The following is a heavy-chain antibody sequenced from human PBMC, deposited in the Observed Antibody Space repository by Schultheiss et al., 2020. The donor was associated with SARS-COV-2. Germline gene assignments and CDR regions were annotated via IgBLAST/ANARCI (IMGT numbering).Heavy chain of an antibody. V-gene: IGHV1-69*13. CDR2: IIPIFGTA. J-gene: IGHJ4*02. Sequence: SVKVSCKASGGTFSRYAISWVRQAPGQGLEWMGGIIPIFGTANYAQKFQGRVTITADESTSTAYMELSSLRAEDTAVYYCARDMIQVWPRRTFDYWGQGTLVTVSS. CDR3: ARDMIQVWPRRTFDY. CDR1: GGTFSRYA. D-gene: IGHD3-16*01.